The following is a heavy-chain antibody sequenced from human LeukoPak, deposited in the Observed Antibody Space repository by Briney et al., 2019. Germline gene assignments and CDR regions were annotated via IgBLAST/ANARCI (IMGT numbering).Heavy chain of an antibody. CDR1: RFTFSTYG. CDR3: AKGGPPTGASPRPWDFNY. V-gene: IGHV3-30*18. CDR2: ISYDGSNK. Sequence: GGSLRLSCAASRFTFSTYGMHWVRQAPGKGLEWMAVISYDGSNKYYADSVKGRFTISRDNSKNTLYLQKNSLRVEDTAVYYCAKGGPPTGASPRPWDFNYWGQGTLVTVSS. J-gene: IGHJ4*02. D-gene: IGHD1-26*01.